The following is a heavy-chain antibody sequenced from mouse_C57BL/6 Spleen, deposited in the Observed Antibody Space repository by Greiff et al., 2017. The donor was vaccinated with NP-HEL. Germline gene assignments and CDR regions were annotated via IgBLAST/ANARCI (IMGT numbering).Heavy chain of an antibody. CDR2: IDPETGGT. D-gene: IGHD2-5*01. CDR3: TRSSYYSNRGCAY. CDR1: GYTFTDYE. Sequence: QVQLQQSGAELVRPGASVTLSCKASGYTFTDYEMHWVKQTPVHGLEWIGAIDPETGGTAYNQKFKGKAILTADKSSSTAYMELRSLTSEDSAVYYCTRSSYYSNRGCAYWGQGTLVTVSA. J-gene: IGHJ3*01. V-gene: IGHV1-15*01.